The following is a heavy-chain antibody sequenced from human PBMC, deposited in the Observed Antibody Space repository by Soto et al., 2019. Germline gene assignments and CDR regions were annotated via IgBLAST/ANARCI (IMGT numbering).Heavy chain of an antibody. Sequence: SETLSLTFAVSGGSISIGGYSCSLIRQPPGKGLEWIGYIYHSGSKSHNPHLKTRVTLSVDSSKTQFSLKLSSAPAEPTAVHHSATLPWEEYGGIFEPWGQGTLVTV. CDR1: GGSISIGGYS. CDR2: IYHSGSK. D-gene: IGHD2-15*01. CDR3: ATLPWEEYGGIFEP. V-gene: IGHV4-30-2*02. J-gene: IGHJ5*02.